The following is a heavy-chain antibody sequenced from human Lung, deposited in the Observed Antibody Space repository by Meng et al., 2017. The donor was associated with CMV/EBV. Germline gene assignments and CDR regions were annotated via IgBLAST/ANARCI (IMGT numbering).Heavy chain of an antibody. J-gene: IGHJ4*02. CDR3: AKYSAVGERLYYFDY. CDR2: IGATAGGT. V-gene: IGHV3-23*01. D-gene: IGHD2-21*01. CDR1: GLTFSSYG. Sequence: GGSXRLXXAASGLTFSSYGMSWVRQAPGKGLEWVSSIGATAGGTYYVDSVKGRFTISRDNAKNTLYLQTNSLRAEDTSVYYCAKYSAVGERLYYFDYLGQGXLVTVSS.